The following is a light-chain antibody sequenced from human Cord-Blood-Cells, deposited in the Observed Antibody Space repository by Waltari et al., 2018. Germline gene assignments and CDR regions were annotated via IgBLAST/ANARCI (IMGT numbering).Light chain of an antibody. V-gene: IGLV1-40*01. Sequence: QSVLTQPPSVSGAPGQRVTISCTGSSSNIGAGYDVHWYQQLPGTAPKLLIYGNSNRPAGVPDRFSGSKSGNSASLAITGRQAEDEADYYCQSYDSSLSGYVFGTGTKVTVL. CDR1: SSNIGAGYD. CDR3: QSYDSSLSGYV. CDR2: GNS. J-gene: IGLJ1*01.